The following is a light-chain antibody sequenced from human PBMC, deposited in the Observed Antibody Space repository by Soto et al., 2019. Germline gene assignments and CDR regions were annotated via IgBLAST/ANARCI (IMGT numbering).Light chain of an antibody. CDR2: DAS. J-gene: IGKJ4*02. V-gene: IGKV1-5*01. CDR3: QQYTTYGLT. CDR1: QSVGNS. Sequence: DIQMTQSPSTLSASVGDRVSITCRASQSVGNSLAWYQQRPGKAPKLLIFDASTLESGVPSKFSGSGSDTEFTFTIGSLQPDDSATYYCQQYTTYGLTFGGGTKVKIK.